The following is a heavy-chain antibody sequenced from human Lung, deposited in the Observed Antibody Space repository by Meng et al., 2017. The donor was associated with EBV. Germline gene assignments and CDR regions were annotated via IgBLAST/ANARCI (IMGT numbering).Heavy chain of an antibody. Sequence: VQLPQSGPGLVKPPPTLSLTCVIPGDRVSSSSAAWTWIRQSPSRGLEWLGRTYYRSKWYNDYAVFVKSRITINPDTSKNQFSLQLNSVTPEDTAVYYCARGATSVFDLWGRGTLVTVSS. CDR3: ARGATSVFDL. J-gene: IGHJ2*01. V-gene: IGHV6-1*01. CDR2: TYYRSKWYN. CDR1: GDRVSSSSAA.